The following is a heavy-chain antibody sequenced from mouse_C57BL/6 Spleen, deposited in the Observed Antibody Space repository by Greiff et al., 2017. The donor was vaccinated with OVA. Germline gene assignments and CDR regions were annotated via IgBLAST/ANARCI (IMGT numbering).Heavy chain of an antibody. CDR2: IDPANGNT. CDR3: ARFEGYKYFDV. V-gene: IGHV14-3*01. D-gene: IGHD3-2*02. Sequence: EVQLQQSVAELVRPGASVKLSCTASGFTIKNTYMHWVKQRPEQGLEWIGRIDPANGNTKYAPKFQGKATITADTSSNTAYLQLSSLTSEDTAIYYCARFEGYKYFDVWGTGTTVTVSS. CDR1: GFTIKNTY. J-gene: IGHJ1*03.